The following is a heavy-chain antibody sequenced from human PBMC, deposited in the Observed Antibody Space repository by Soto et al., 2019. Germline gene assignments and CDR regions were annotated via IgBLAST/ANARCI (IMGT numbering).Heavy chain of an antibody. CDR1: GGTFSSYA. Sequence: SVKVSCKASGGTFSSYAISWVRQAPGQGLEWMGGIIPIFGTANYAQKFQGRVTITADESTSTAYMELSSLRSEDTAVYYCARAQGATLHYYYGMDVWGQGTTVTVSS. D-gene: IGHD1-26*01. CDR3: ARAQGATLHYYYGMDV. J-gene: IGHJ6*02. CDR2: IIPIFGTA. V-gene: IGHV1-69*13.